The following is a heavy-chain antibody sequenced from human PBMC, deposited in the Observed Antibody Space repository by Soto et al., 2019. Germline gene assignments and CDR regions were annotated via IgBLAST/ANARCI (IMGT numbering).Heavy chain of an antibody. CDR3: ATPGVEPTIFGVVIIPHPLRY. CDR1: GYTFTSYA. D-gene: IGHD3-3*01. CDR2: INAGNGNT. V-gene: IGHV1-3*01. J-gene: IGHJ4*02. Sequence: ASVKVSCKASGYTFTSYAMHWVRQAPGQRLEWMGWINAGNGNTKYSQKFQGRVTITRDTSASTAYMELSSLRSEDTAVYYCATPGVEPTIFGVVIIPHPLRYWGQGTLVTVSS.